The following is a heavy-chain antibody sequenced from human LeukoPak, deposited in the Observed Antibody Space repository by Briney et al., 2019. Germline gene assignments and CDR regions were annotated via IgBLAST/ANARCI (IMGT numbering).Heavy chain of an antibody. V-gene: IGHV4-59*08. Sequence: SETLSLTCTGSGGSISSYYWSWIRQPPGKGLEWIGYILYSGSTNYNPSLKSRVTISVDTSKNQFSLKLSSVTAADTAVYYCARGGTMTTVPLWGQGTLVTVSS. CDR1: GGSISSYY. J-gene: IGHJ4*02. CDR2: ILYSGST. D-gene: IGHD4-17*01. CDR3: ARGGTMTTVPL.